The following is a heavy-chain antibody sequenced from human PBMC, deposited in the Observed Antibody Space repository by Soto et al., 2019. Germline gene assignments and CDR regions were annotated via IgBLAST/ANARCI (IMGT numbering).Heavy chain of an antibody. CDR2: ISSSSSYI. Sequence: GGSLRLSCAASGFTFSSYSMNWVRQAPGKGLEWVSSISSSSSYIYYADSVKGRFTISRDNAKNSLYLQMNSLRAEDTAVYYCARIAAAGRALTDYYYGMDVWGQGTTVTVSS. V-gene: IGHV3-21*01. CDR3: ARIAAAGRALTDYYYGMDV. D-gene: IGHD6-13*01. J-gene: IGHJ6*02. CDR1: GFTFSSYS.